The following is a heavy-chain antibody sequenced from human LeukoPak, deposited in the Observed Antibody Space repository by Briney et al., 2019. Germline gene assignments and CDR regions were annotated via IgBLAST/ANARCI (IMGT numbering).Heavy chain of an antibody. V-gene: IGHV4-34*01. CDR1: GGSFSGYY. CDR2: VNHSGSI. J-gene: IGHJ1*01. D-gene: IGHD3-10*01. Sequence: PSETLSLTCAVYGGSFSGYYWSWIRQPPGKGLEWIGEVNHSGSINYNPSLKSRVTISVDTSKNQFSLKLSSVTAADTAVYYCARGSRAHYGSGSYYKGGYFQHWGQGTLVTVSS. CDR3: ARGSRAHYGSGSYYKGGYFQH.